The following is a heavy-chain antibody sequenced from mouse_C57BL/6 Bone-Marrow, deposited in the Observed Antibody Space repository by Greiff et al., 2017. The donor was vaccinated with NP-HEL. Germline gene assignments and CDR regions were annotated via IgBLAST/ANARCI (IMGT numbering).Heavy chain of an antibody. D-gene: IGHD1-1*02. Sequence: QVQLQQSGAELVKPGASVKISCKASGYAFSSYWMNWVQQRPGKGLEWIGQIYPGDGDTNYNGKFKGNATLTADKSSSTAYMELRSLTSEDSAVYFCARYGGAMDYWGQGTSVTVSS. V-gene: IGHV1-80*01. J-gene: IGHJ4*01. CDR2: IYPGDGDT. CDR1: GYAFSSYW. CDR3: ARYGGAMDY.